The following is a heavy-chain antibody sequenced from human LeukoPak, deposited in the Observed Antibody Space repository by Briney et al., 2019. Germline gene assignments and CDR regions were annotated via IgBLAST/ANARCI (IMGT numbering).Heavy chain of an antibody. Sequence: GGSLRLSCAASGFTFSSYGMHWVRQAPGKGLEWVAVIWYDGSNKYYADSVKGRFTISRDNSKNTLYLQMNSLRAEDTAVYYCAKSPARYCSSTSCYDAFDIWGQGTMVTVSS. J-gene: IGHJ3*02. D-gene: IGHD2-2*01. CDR3: AKSPARYCSSTSCYDAFDI. CDR2: IWYDGSNK. CDR1: GFTFSSYG. V-gene: IGHV3-33*06.